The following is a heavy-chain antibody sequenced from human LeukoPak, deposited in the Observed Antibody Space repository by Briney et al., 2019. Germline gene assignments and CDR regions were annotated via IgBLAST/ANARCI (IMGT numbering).Heavy chain of an antibody. D-gene: IGHD6-13*01. CDR2: IKQDGSEK. Sequence: GGSLRLSCAASGFTFGSYWMSWVRQAPGKGLEWVANIKQDGSEKYYVDSVKGRFTISRDNAKNSLYLQMNSLRAEDTAVYYCASEAAAGPMDVWGQGTTVTVSS. CDR1: GFTFGSYW. CDR3: ASEAAAGPMDV. V-gene: IGHV3-7*01. J-gene: IGHJ6*02.